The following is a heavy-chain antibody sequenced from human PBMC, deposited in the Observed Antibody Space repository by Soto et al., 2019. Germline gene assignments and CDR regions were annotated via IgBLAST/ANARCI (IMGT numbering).Heavy chain of an antibody. J-gene: IGHJ5*02. CDR3: ARGLVRGYYYGPNWSDP. Sequence: ASVKVSCKASGYTFTSYDINWVRQATGQGLEWMGWMNPNSGNTGYAQKFQGRVTMTRNTSISTAYMELSSLRSEDTAVYYCARGLVRGYYYGPNWSDPWGQGTLVTVSS. CDR2: MNPNSGNT. D-gene: IGHD3-22*01. CDR1: GYTFTSYD. V-gene: IGHV1-8*01.